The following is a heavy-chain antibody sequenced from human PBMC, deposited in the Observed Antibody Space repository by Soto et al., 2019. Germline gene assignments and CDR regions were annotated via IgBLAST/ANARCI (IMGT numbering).Heavy chain of an antibody. CDR2: VSYDGRNK. J-gene: IGHJ4*02. V-gene: IGHV3-30*03. D-gene: IGHD4-17*01. CDR1: GFTFSSYG. Sequence: GGSLRLSCAASGFTFSSYGMHWVRQAPVKGLEWVAVVSYDGRNKYYGDSVKGRFTISRDNSKNTLYLQMDSLRAEDTAVYYCATKGDYDGLFHYSGQGTLVTVYS. CDR3: ATKGDYDGLFHY.